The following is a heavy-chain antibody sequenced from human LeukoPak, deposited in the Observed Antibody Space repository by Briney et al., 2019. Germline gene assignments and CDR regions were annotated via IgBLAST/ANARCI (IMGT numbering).Heavy chain of an antibody. CDR3: ARDDPLGY. J-gene: IGHJ4*02. V-gene: IGHV4-61*02. CDR2: IDTSGST. Sequence: SETLSLTCTVSGGSISSACYGWSWLRARAGKGPEWFGRIDTSGSTTYNPSLKSRVTISVDTSKNQFSLKLSSVTAADTAVYYCARDDPLGYWGQGTLVTVSS. CDR1: GGSISSACYG.